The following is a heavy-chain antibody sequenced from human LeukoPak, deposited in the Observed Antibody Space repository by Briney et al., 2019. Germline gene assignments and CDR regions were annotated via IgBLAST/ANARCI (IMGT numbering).Heavy chain of an antibody. J-gene: IGHJ4*02. D-gene: IGHD4-11*01. CDR2: IYSGGST. CDR3: ARVVSDDYSNYLDY. CDR1: GFTVSSNY. Sequence: PGGSLRLSWAASGFTVSSNYMSWVRQAPGKGLEWVSVIYSGGSTYYADSVEGRFTISRDNSKNTLYLQMNSLRAEDTAVYYCARVVSDDYSNYLDYWGQGTLVTVSS. V-gene: IGHV3-53*01.